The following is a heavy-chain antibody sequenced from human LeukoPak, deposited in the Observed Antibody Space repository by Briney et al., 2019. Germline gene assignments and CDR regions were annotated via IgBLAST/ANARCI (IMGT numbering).Heavy chain of an antibody. CDR3: AAAIPTFDY. Sequence: SETLSLTCAVYGGSFSGYYWSWIRQPPGKGLEWIGEINHSGSTNYNPSLKSRVTIPVDTSKNQFSLKLSSATAADTAVYYCAAAIPTFDYWGQGTLVTVSS. D-gene: IGHD2-2*01. V-gene: IGHV4-34*01. CDR2: INHSGST. J-gene: IGHJ4*02. CDR1: GGSFSGYY.